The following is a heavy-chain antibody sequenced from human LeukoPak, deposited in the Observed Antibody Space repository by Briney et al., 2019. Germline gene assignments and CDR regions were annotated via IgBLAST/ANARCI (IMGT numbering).Heavy chain of an antibody. CDR1: GFTFSGSA. CDR3: SSTSAEGFAY. D-gene: IGHD1-26*01. J-gene: IGHJ4*02. CDR2: IRSKANSYAT. V-gene: IGHV3-73*01. Sequence: GGPLKLSCAASGFTFSGSAMHWVRQASGKGLEWVGRIRSKANSYATAYAASVKGRFTISRDDSENTAYLQMNSLKTEDTAVYYCSSTSAEGFAYWGQGTLVTVSS.